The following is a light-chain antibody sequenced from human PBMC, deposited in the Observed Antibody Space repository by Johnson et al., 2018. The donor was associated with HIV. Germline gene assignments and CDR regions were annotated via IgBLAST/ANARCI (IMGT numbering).Light chain of an antibody. CDR3: GTWDSSLNAYV. Sequence: QSVLTQPPSVSAAAGQKVTISCSGSSSNIGNNYVSWYQQFPGTVPKLLIYDNNKRPSGIPDRVSGSKSGPSATLGITGLQTGDEADYYCGTWDSSLNAYVFGTGTKVTVL. J-gene: IGLJ1*01. V-gene: IGLV1-51*01. CDR2: DNN. CDR1: SSNIGNNY.